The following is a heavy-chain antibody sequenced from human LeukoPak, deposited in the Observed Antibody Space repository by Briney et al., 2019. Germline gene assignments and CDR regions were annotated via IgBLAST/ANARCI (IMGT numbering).Heavy chain of an antibody. D-gene: IGHD2-15*01. J-gene: IGHJ3*02. V-gene: IGHV4-61*01. CDR3: AANPPLPTRYCSGGSCYPDAFDI. Sequence: PSETLSLTCTVSGGSVSSGSYYWSWIRQPPGKGLEWIGYIYYSGSTNYNPSLKSRVTISVDTSKNQFSLKLSSVTAADTAVYYCAANPPLPTRYCSGGSCYPDAFDIWGQGTMVTVSS. CDR1: GGSVSSGSYY. CDR2: IYYSGST.